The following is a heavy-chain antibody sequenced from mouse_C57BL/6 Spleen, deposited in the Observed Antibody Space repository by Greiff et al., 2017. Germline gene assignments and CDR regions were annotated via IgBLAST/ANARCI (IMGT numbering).Heavy chain of an antibody. Sequence: EVKLMESGPGLVKPSQSLSLSCSATGYSFTSGYYWYWIRQFAGNILEWMSYISYDGSNNYNPTLKNRITITRDTSKNQIFLKLNSVTTEDTATYYCARVYYYGSSYLDYWGQGTSVTVSS. D-gene: IGHD1-1*01. CDR2: ISYDGSN. J-gene: IGHJ2*02. V-gene: IGHV3-6*01. CDR1: GYSFTSGYY. CDR3: ARVYYYGSSYLDY.